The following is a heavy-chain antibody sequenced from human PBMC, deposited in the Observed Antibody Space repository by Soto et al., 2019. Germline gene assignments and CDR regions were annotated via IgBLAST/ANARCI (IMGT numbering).Heavy chain of an antibody. CDR1: GFTFSSYA. J-gene: IGHJ4*02. CDR2: ISSSGNTM. CDR3: ARDQRWEQLPFDY. D-gene: IGHD1-26*01. Sequence: GGSLRLSCAASGFTFSSYAMNWVRQVPGKGLEWVSYISSSGNTMYYADSVKGRFTISRDIAKNSLSLQMNSLRAEDTAVYYCARDQRWEQLPFDYWGQGTLVTVSS. V-gene: IGHV3-48*01.